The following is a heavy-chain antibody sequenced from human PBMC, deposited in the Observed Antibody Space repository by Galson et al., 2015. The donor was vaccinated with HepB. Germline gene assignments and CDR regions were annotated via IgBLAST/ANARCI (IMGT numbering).Heavy chain of an antibody. CDR3: ARGLSSPSFGGRNFEY. J-gene: IGHJ4*02. D-gene: IGHD1-26*01. V-gene: IGHV4-34*01. CDR1: GGSFSGYY. Sequence: LTCDVYGGSFSGYYWSWIRQPPGKGLEWIGEVNHSGSTNYNPSLKSRVIISVDTSKNQFSLKLSSVSAADTAVYYCARGLSSPSFGGRNFEYWSQGTLVTVSS. CDR2: VNHSGST.